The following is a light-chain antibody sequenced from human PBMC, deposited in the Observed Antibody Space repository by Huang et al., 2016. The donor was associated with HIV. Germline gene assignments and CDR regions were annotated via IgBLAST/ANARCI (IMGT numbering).Light chain of an antibody. CDR3: QQYYSTPYT. CDR1: QSVLYNSNNKNY. CDR2: WAS. V-gene: IGKV4-1*01. Sequence: DIVMTQSPDSLAVSLGERATINCKSSQSVLYNSNNKNYLAWYQQKPGQPPKLLMHWASTRESGVPDRFSGSGSGTDFTLTISSLQTEDVAVYYCQQYYSTPYTFGQGTKLEIK. J-gene: IGKJ2*01.